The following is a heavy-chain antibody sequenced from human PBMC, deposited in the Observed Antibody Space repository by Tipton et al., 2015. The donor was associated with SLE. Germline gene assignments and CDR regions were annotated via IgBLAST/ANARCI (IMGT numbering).Heavy chain of an antibody. CDR3: AKDRYCGGGTCFASYFDL. D-gene: IGHD2-21*01. J-gene: IGHJ4*02. CDR2: ISGGGGST. V-gene: IGHV3-23*01. CDR1: GFTFRTYA. Sequence: SLRLSCAASGFTFRTYAMAWVRQSPGKGLEWVSLISGGGGSTHYADSVRGRFTISGDNSKNTLSLQLNTLRADDTAIYYCAKDRYCGGGTCFASYFDLWGQGTPVTVSS.